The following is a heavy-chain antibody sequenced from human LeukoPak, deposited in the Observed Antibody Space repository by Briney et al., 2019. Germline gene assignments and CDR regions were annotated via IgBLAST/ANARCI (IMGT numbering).Heavy chain of an antibody. D-gene: IGHD3-3*01. CDR1: GGSISSGSYY. V-gene: IGHV4-61*02. CDR2: IYTSGST. Sequence: SETLSLTCTVSGGSISSGSYYWSWIRQPAGKGLEWIGRIYTSGSTNYNPSLKSRVTISVDTSKNQFSLKLSSVTAADTAVYYCARGYDFWSGYYAPLYYFDYWGQGTLVTVSS. CDR3: ARGYDFWSGYYAPLYYFDY. J-gene: IGHJ4*02.